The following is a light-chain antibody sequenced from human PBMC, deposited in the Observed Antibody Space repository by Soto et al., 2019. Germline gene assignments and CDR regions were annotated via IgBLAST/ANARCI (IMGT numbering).Light chain of an antibody. V-gene: IGKV1-6*01. CDR2: AAS. CDR3: LQDYNYPYT. J-gene: IGKJ2*01. Sequence: AIQMTQSPSSLSASIGDRVTITCRASQGIRNDLGWYQQKPGKAPKLLIHAASSLQSGVPTRFSGSGSGTDFTLTISSLQPEDFATYYCLQDYNYPYTFGQGIKLEIK. CDR1: QGIRND.